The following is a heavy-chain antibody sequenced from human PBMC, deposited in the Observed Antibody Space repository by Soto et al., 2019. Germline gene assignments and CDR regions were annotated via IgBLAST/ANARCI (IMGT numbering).Heavy chain of an antibody. V-gene: IGHV4-31*03. Sequence: SETLSLTCTVSGGSISSGGYYWSWIRQHPGKGLEWIGYIYYSGSTYYNPSLKSRVTISVDTSKNQFSLKLSSVTAADTAVYYCARDQEAAAGSGMDVWGQGTTVTVSS. CDR3: ARDQEAAAGSGMDV. CDR1: GGSISSGGYY. CDR2: IYYSGST. J-gene: IGHJ6*02. D-gene: IGHD6-13*01.